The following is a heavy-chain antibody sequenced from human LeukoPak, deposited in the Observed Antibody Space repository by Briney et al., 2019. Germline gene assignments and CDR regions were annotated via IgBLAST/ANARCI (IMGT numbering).Heavy chain of an antibody. V-gene: IGHV3-15*01. CDR2: IKSKIDGETT. CDR3: TTGGADTGRSDI. D-gene: IGHD1-1*01. J-gene: IGHJ3*02. Sequence: KTGGSLRLSCAASGFTFSNGWLSWVRQAPGKGPEWVGRIKSKIDGETTDYAAPVKGRFTISRDDSKSTLYLQMSSLKTEDTAVYYCTTGGADTGRSDIWGQGTMVSVSS. CDR1: GFTFSNGW.